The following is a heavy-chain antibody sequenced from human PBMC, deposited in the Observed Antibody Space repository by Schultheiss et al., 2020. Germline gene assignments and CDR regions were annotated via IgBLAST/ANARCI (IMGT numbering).Heavy chain of an antibody. J-gene: IGHJ4*02. V-gene: IGHV1-58*01. D-gene: IGHD6-19*01. CDR2: MNPSGGST. CDR3: AREEDSSGWYENFDY. Sequence: SVKVSCKASGFTFTSSAVQWVRQARGQRLESIGWMNPSGGSTSYAQKFQGRVTMTRDTSTSTAYMELSSLRSEDTAVYYCAREEDSSGWYENFDYWGQGTLVTAPQ. CDR1: GFTFTSSA.